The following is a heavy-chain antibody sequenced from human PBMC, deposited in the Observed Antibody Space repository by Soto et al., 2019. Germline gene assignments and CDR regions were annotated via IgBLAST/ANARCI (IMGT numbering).Heavy chain of an antibody. J-gene: IGHJ3*02. Sequence: QVQLQESGPGLVKPSETLSLTCTVSGGSISSYYWSWIRQPPGKGLEWIGYIYYSGSTNYNPSLKSRVTISVDTSKNQFSLKLSSVTAADTAVYYCARGWNDRHAFDIWGQGTMVTVSS. CDR1: GGSISSYY. D-gene: IGHD1-1*01. CDR3: ARGWNDRHAFDI. CDR2: IYYSGST. V-gene: IGHV4-59*01.